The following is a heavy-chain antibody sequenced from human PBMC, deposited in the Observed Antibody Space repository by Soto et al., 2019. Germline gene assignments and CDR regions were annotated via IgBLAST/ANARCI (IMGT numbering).Heavy chain of an antibody. Sequence: QVQLQQWGAGLLKPSETLSLTCAVYGGSFSGYYWSWIRQPPGKGLEWIGEINHSGSTNYNPTLSRRVTISVDTTKNQFSLKLSSVTAADTAVYYCARARGLTAARLLYYYYMDVCGKGTTVTVSS. CDR2: INHSGST. V-gene: IGHV4-34*01. CDR1: GGSFSGYY. D-gene: IGHD6-6*01. J-gene: IGHJ6*03. CDR3: ARARGLTAARLLYYYYMDV.